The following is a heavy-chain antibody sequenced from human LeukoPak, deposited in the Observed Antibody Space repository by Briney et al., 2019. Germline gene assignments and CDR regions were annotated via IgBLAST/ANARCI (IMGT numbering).Heavy chain of an antibody. CDR1: GFTFSSYW. Sequence: PGGSLRLSCAASGFTFSSYWMSWVRQAPGKGLEWVANIKKDGSEKYYVDSVKGRFTISRDNAKKSLYLQMNSLGAEDTAVYYCARPGEQQPFPHRAYNWFDPWGQGTLVTVSS. J-gene: IGHJ5*02. CDR3: ARPGEQQPFPHRAYNWFDP. CDR2: IKKDGSEK. D-gene: IGHD6-13*01. V-gene: IGHV3-7*01.